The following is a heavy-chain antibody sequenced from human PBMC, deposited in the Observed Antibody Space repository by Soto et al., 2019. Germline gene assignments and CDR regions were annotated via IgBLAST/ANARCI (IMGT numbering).Heavy chain of an antibody. CDR3: ARHEGYYYGSGSPNYGMDV. Sequence: SETLSLPGSVSGGSISSSSYYWGGIRQPPGKGLEWIGSIYYSVSTYYNPSIESRVTISVDTSKNQFSLKLSSVTAADTAVYYCARHEGYYYGSGSPNYGMDVWGQGTTVTVSS. CDR1: GGSISSSSYY. D-gene: IGHD3-10*01. J-gene: IGHJ6*02. V-gene: IGHV4-39*01. CDR2: IYYSVST.